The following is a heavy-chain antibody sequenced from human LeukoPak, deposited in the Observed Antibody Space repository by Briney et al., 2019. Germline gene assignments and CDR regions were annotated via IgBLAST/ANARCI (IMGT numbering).Heavy chain of an antibody. CDR2: IIPILGIA. D-gene: IGHD3-3*01. V-gene: IGHV1-69*02. CDR3: ARGRAYTILGVVLGPYFDY. CDR1: GGTFSSYT. Sequence: GASVKVSCKASGGTFSSYTISWVRQAPGQGLEWMGRIIPILGIANYAQKFQGRVTITADKSTSTAYMELSSLRSEDTAVYYCARGRAYTILGVVLGPYFDYWGQGTLVTVSS. J-gene: IGHJ4*02.